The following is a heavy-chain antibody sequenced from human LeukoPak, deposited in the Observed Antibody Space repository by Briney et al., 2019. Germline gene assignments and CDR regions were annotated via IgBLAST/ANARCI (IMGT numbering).Heavy chain of an antibody. J-gene: IGHJ3*02. CDR2: ISYDGSNK. CDR3: ARKGRANDAFGI. Sequence: GGSLRLSCAASGFTFSSYGMHWVRQAPGKGLEWVAVISYDGSNKYYADSVKGRFTFSRDNAKNSLYLQMNSLRAEDTAVYYCARKGRANDAFGIWGQGTMVTVSP. V-gene: IGHV3-30*03. CDR1: GFTFSSYG.